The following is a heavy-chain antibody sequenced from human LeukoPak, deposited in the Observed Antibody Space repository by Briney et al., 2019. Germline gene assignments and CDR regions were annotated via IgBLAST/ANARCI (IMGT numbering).Heavy chain of an antibody. Sequence: PGGSLRLSCAASGFTFINAWTSWVRQAPGKGLEWVGRIKSKTDGGTTDYAAPVKGRFTISRDDSKNTLYLQMNSLKTEDTAVYYCTPYSYGNFDYWGQGTLVTVSS. CDR2: IKSKTDGGTT. D-gene: IGHD5-18*01. CDR3: TPYSYGNFDY. J-gene: IGHJ4*02. CDR1: GFTFINAW. V-gene: IGHV3-15*01.